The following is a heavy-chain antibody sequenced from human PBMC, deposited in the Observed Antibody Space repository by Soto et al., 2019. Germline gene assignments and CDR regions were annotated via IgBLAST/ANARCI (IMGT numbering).Heavy chain of an antibody. CDR1: GGTFSSYT. Sequence: VASVKVSCKASGGTFSSYTISWVRQAPGQGLEWMGRIIPILGIANYAQKFQGRVTITADKSTSTAYMELSSLRSEDTAVYYCERVALAAAGTYNWFDPWGQGTLVTVSS. D-gene: IGHD6-13*01. J-gene: IGHJ5*02. CDR3: ERVALAAAGTYNWFDP. V-gene: IGHV1-69*02. CDR2: IIPILGIA.